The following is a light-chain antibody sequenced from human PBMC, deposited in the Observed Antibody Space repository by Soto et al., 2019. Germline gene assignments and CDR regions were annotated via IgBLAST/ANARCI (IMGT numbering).Light chain of an antibody. CDR1: QSVLYSSNNNNY. CDR2: WAS. V-gene: IGKV4-1*01. Sequence: DIVMTQSPDSLAVGLGERAIINCKSSQSVLYSSNNNNYLAWYQQKPGQPPKLLIYWASTRESGVPDRFSGSGSGTDFTLTISSLQAEDVAVYYCQQYYSTPPYTFGQGTKLEIK. CDR3: QQYYSTPPYT. J-gene: IGKJ2*01.